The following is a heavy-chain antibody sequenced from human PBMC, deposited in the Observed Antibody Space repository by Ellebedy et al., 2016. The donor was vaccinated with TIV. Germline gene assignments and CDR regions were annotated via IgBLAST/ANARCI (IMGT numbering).Heavy chain of an antibody. J-gene: IGHJ5*02. CDR3: ARGVADNWFDP. D-gene: IGHD6-13*01. V-gene: IGHV1-46*01. CDR1: GYAFTSYY. Sequence: ASVKVSCKASGYAFTSYYMHWVRQAPGQGLEWMGIINPTGGSTSYAQKFQGRVTMTRDTSTSTVYMELSSLRSEDTAVYYCARGVADNWFDPWGQGTLVTVSS. CDR2: INPTGGST.